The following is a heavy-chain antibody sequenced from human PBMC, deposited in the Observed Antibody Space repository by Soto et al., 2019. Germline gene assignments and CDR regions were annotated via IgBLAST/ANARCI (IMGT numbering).Heavy chain of an antibody. CDR1: GFTFSSYA. V-gene: IGHV3-23*01. CDR3: TTRAWLDS. Sequence: PGGSLRLSCAASGFTFSSYAMSWVRQAPGKGLEWVSAISGSGSSTYYADSVKGRFTISRDNSKNTVYLQMNSLIAEDTAVYFCTTRAWLDSWGQGIKVTVSS. CDR2: ISGSGSST. J-gene: IGHJ4*02.